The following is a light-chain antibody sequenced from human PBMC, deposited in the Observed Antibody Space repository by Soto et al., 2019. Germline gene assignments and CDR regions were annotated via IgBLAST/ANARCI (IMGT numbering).Light chain of an antibody. J-gene: IGKJ3*01. CDR2: AAS. V-gene: IGKV1-39*01. Sequence: DIQMTQSPSSLSASVGDRVTITCRASQSISNYLNWYQQKPGKAAKLLIYAASSLQSGVPSRFSGSGSGTDFTLTISSLQPEDFATYSCQRSYTTFFTFGPGTNVDIK. CDR3: QRSYTTFFT. CDR1: QSISNY.